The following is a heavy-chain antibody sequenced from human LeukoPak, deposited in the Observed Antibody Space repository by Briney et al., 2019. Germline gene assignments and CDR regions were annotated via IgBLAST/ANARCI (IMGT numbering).Heavy chain of an antibody. V-gene: IGHV3-7*04. D-gene: IGHD4/OR15-4a*01. CDR3: ARWGAAFDY. J-gene: IGHJ4*02. CDR1: GLTFSSYR. CDR2: INQDVSDK. Sequence: GGSLRLSCAASGLTFSSYRMSWVRQTPGRGLEWVANINQDVSDKYYVDSVKGRFTISRDNAENSLYLQMNNLRVEDTAVYYCARWGAAFDYWGQGSLVTASS.